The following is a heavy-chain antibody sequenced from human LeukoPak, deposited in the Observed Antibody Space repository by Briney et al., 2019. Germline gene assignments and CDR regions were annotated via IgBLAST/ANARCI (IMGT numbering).Heavy chain of an antibody. CDR3: ARDDFWSGYYIYD. Sequence: GGSLRLSCPASGFTFNHYYMSWIRQAPGKGLEWVSYINTSGSTIYYADSVKGRFTISRDKSMSTLYLQMNRLRAEDTAVYYCARDDFWSGYYIYDWGQGTLVTVSS. D-gene: IGHD3-3*01. CDR1: GFTFNHYY. V-gene: IGHV3-11*01. CDR2: INTSGSTI. J-gene: IGHJ4*02.